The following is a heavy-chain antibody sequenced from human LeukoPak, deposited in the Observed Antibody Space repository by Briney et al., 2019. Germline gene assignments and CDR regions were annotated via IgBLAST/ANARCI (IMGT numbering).Heavy chain of an antibody. D-gene: IGHD5-18*01. Sequence: PGGSLRLSCAASGFTFSSYAMHWVRQAPGKGLEWVAVISYDGSNKYYADSVKGRFTISRDNSKNTLYLQMNSLRAEDTAVYYCAREDLDTAMSMYWGQGTLVTVSS. CDR2: ISYDGSNK. CDR1: GFTFSSYA. J-gene: IGHJ4*02. CDR3: AREDLDTAMSMY. V-gene: IGHV3-30-3*01.